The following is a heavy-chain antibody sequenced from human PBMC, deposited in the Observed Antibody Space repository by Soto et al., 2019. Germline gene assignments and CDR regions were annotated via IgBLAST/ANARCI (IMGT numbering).Heavy chain of an antibody. CDR1: GGSISSGDYY. CDR2: IYYSGST. V-gene: IGHV4-30-4*01. CDR3: ARELGSGYYTFFDY. Sequence: PSETLSLTCTVSGGSISSGDYYWSWIRQPPGKGLEWIGYIYYSGSTYYNPSLKSRVTISVDTSKNQFSLKLSSVTAADTAVYYCARELGSGYYTFFDYWGRGTLITVSS. J-gene: IGHJ4*02. D-gene: IGHD3-3*01.